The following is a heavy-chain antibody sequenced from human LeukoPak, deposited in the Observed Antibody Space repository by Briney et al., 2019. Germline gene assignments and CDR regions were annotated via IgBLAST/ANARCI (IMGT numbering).Heavy chain of an antibody. CDR2: IYYSGST. CDR1: GGSISSSSYY. CDR3: ARGGDYSSSWRGNYYFDY. D-gene: IGHD6-13*01. V-gene: IGHV4-39*07. Sequence: PSETLSLTCTVSGGSISSSSYYWGWIRQPPGKGLEWIGSIYYSGSTYYNPSLKSRVTISVDTSKNQFSLKLSSVTAADTAVYYCARGGDYSSSWRGNYYFDYWGQGTLVTVSS. J-gene: IGHJ4*02.